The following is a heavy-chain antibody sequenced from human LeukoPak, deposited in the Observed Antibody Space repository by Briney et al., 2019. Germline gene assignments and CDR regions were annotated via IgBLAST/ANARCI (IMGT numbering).Heavy chain of an antibody. CDR3: ARRVCSGGSCYHNWFDP. D-gene: IGHD2-15*01. J-gene: IGHJ5*02. Sequence: SETLSLTCTVSGGSISSSSYYWGWIRQPPGKGLEWIGSIYYSGSTYHNPSLKSRVTISVDTSKNQFSLKLSSVTAADTAVYYCARRVCSGGSCYHNWFDPWGQGTLVTVSS. CDR2: IYYSGST. CDR1: GGSISSSSYY. V-gene: IGHV4-39*01.